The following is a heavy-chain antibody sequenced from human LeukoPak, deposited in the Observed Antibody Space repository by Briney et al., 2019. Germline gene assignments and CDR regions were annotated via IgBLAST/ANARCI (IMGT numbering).Heavy chain of an antibody. V-gene: IGHV7-4-1*02. CDR3: ARVGGWYYFDY. J-gene: IGHJ4*02. Sequence: ASVKVSCKASGGTFSRFSINWLRQAPGQGLEWMGWINTNTGNPTYAQGFTGRFVFSLDTSVSTAYLQISSLRAEDTAVYYCARVGGWYYFDYWGQGTLVTVSS. D-gene: IGHD3-10*01. CDR1: GGTFSRFS. CDR2: INTNTGNP.